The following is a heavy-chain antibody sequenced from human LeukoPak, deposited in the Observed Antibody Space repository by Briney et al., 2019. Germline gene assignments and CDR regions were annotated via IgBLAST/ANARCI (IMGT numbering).Heavy chain of an antibody. D-gene: IGHD6-19*01. CDR2: ISGSAGST. Sequence: GGSLRLSCAASGFTFRSYSMSWVRQAPGKGLEWGSGISGSAGSTYYADSVKGRFTISRDNSKNTLYLQMNSLRAEDAAVYYCAKDEEQWLVRDFQHWGQGTLVTVSS. J-gene: IGHJ1*01. CDR1: GFTFRSYS. CDR3: AKDEEQWLVRDFQH. V-gene: IGHV3-23*01.